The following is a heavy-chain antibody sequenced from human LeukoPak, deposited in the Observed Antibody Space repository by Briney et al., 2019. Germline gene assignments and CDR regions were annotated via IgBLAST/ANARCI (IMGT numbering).Heavy chain of an antibody. J-gene: IGHJ4*02. CDR3: ARGYYYDYSGPDFDY. D-gene: IGHD3-22*01. Sequence: SETLSLTCTVSGGSISSYYWSWIRQPPGKGLEWIGYIYYTGSTNSNPSLKSRVTISVDTSKNQFSLRLTSVTAADTAVYYCARGYYYDYSGPDFDYWGQGTLVTVSS. V-gene: IGHV4-59*01. CDR2: IYYTGST. CDR1: GGSISSYY.